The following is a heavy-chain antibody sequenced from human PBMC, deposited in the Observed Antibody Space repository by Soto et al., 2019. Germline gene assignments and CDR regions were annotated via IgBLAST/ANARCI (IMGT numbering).Heavy chain of an antibody. CDR3: ATAPIHPIDY. Sequence: HPGGSLRLSCEASGFTFSSYAKHWVRQAPGKGLEWVAVTSYDGSDKYFADSVKGRFTISRDNSKNTLYLQMDSLTTEDTAVYYCATAPIHPIDYWGQGTRVTVSS. CDR2: TSYDGSDK. V-gene: IGHV3-30-3*01. J-gene: IGHJ4*02. CDR1: GFTFSSYA.